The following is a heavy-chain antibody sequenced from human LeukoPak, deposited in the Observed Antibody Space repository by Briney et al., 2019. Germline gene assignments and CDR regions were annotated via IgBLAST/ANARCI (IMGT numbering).Heavy chain of an antibody. J-gene: IGHJ3*02. CDR2: ISYDGSNK. CDR3: AKGSAPDVLRYFDWVGDAFDI. V-gene: IGHV3-30-3*01. D-gene: IGHD3-9*01. CDR1: GFTFSSYA. Sequence: GGALRLSCAASGFTFSSYAMHCVRQAPGKGLEGVAVISYDGSNKYYADSVKCRFTISRDNSKNTLSLQMTTLRAEDTAVYYCAKGSAPDVLRYFDWVGDAFDIWGQGTMVPVSS.